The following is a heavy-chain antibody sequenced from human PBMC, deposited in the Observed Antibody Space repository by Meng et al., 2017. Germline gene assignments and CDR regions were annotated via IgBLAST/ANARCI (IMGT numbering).Heavy chain of an antibody. D-gene: IGHD3-22*01. CDR1: GLTFSSYA. V-gene: IGHV3-30*01. Sequence: GGSLRLSCAASGLTFSSYAMHWVRQAPGKGLEWVAVISYDGSNKYYADSVKGRFTISRDNSKNTLYLQMNSLRAEDTAVYYCARGYDSSGYYGGFDYWGQGTLVTVSS. CDR3: ARGYDSSGYYGGFDY. CDR2: ISYDGSNK. J-gene: IGHJ4*02.